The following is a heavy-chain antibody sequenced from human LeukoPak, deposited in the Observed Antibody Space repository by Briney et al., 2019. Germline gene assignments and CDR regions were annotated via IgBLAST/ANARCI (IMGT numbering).Heavy chain of an antibody. CDR3: ARALRPYYYYYMDV. V-gene: IGHV4-34*01. J-gene: IGHJ6*03. Sequence: PSETLSLTCAGYGGSFSGYYWSWIRQPPGKGLEWIGEINHSGSTNYNPSLKSRVTISVDTSKNQFSLKLSSVTAADTAVYYCARALRPYYYYYMDVWGKGTTVTVSS. CDR2: INHSGST. CDR1: GGSFSGYY. D-gene: IGHD5/OR15-5a*01.